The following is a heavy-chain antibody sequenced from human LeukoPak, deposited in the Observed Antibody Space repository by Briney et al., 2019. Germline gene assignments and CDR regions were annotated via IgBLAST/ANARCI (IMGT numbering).Heavy chain of an antibody. V-gene: IGHV3-23*01. J-gene: IGHJ4*02. D-gene: IGHD1-1*01. CDR2: ISGSGGST. CDR3: AREGTDY. Sequence: GGSLRLPCAASAFTFSSYLMSWVRQAPGKGLEWVSGISGSGGSTFYADSVKGRFTISRDNSRSTLYLQMNSLRAEDTAVYYCAREGTDYWGQGTLVTVSS. CDR1: AFTFSSYL.